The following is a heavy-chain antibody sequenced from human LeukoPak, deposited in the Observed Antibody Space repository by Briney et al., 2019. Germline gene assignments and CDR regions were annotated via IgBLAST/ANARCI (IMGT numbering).Heavy chain of an antibody. CDR2: INPNSGGT. Sequence: ASVKVSCKASGYTFTGYYMHWVRQAPGQGLEWTGWINPNSGGTNYAQKFQGRVTMTRDTSISTAYMELSRLRSDDTAVYYCASISGSSWPPYYYYYGMDVWGQGTTVTVSS. CDR3: ASISGSSWPPYYYYYGMDV. D-gene: IGHD6-13*01. V-gene: IGHV1-2*02. J-gene: IGHJ6*02. CDR1: GYTFTGYY.